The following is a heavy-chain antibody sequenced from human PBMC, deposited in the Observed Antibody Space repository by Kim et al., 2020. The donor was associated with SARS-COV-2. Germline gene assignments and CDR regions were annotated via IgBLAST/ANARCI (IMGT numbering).Heavy chain of an antibody. J-gene: IGHJ4*02. CDR3: ARDLQDKAYDY. Sequence: YYNPSLKSRVTISVDTSKNQFSLKLSSVTAADTAVYYCARDLQDKAYDYWGQGTLVTVSS. V-gene: IGHV4-30-2*04. D-gene: IGHD2-21*01.